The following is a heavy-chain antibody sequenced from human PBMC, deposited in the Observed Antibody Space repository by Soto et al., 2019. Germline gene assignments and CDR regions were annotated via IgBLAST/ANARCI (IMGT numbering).Heavy chain of an antibody. J-gene: IGHJ5*02. CDR1: GITFNDYS. V-gene: IGHV3-48*02. D-gene: IGHD1-26*01. CDR3: TRDQGGSYDSWFDP. CDR2: ISSSSRTI. Sequence: GGSLRLSCASSGITFNDYSMNWVRQAPGKGLEWVSYISSSSRTIHYADSVKGRFTISRDNAKNSLYLQMNSLRDEDTAMYYCTRDQGGSYDSWFDPWGRGTLVTVSS.